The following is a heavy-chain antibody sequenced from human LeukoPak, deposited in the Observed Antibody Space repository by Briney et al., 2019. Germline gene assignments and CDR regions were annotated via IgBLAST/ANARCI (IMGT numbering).Heavy chain of an antibody. D-gene: IGHD2-2*01. J-gene: IGHJ4*02. CDR2: LYTSGNT. CDR3: ARGNEGYCSSTSCYPLDY. Sequence: SETLSLTCTVSGGSISSYYWSWIRQPAGKGLEWIGRLYTSGNTDYNPSLKSRVTMSVDTSKNQFSLKLSSVTAADTAVYYCARGNEGYCSSTSCYPLDYWGQGTLVTVSS. CDR1: GGSISSYY. V-gene: IGHV4-4*07.